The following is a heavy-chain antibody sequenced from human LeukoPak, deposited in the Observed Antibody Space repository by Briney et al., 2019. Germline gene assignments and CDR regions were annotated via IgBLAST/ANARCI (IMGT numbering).Heavy chain of an antibody. V-gene: IGHV2-5*04. CDR2: VYWHNDE. D-gene: IGHD3-3*01. CDR1: GFSLNSGGEA. J-gene: IGHJ4*02. Sequence: SGPTLVKSTQTVTLTCSFPGFSLNSGGEAVGWVRQPPGKAPEFLTLVYWHNDERYSPSLRPRLNITEDASKNQVVLTMINMDPFDTGTYYCVPRRGNHFGYEGFYHRGQGTRLIGSS. CDR3: VPRRGNHFGYEGFYH.